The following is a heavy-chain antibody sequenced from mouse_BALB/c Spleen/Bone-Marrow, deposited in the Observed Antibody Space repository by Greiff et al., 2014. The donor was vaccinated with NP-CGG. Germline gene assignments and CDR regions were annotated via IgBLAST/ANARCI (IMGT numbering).Heavy chain of an antibody. CDR1: GFSFSGYG. CDR2: IGVGGTYT. D-gene: IGHD1-1*01. J-gene: IGHJ3*01. V-gene: IGHV5-6*01. CDR3: ARPFTTVVATVFAY. Sequence: EVKLMESGGDLVKPGGSLKLSCAASGFSFSGYGMSWVRQTPDKRLEWVATIGVGGTYTYYPDSVKGRFTISRDNAKNTLYLRMSSLKSEDTVMYYCARPFTTVVATVFAYWGQGTLVTVSA.